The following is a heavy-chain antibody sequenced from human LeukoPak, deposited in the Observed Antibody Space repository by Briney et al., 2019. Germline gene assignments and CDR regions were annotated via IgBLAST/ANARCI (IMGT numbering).Heavy chain of an antibody. D-gene: IGHD3-10*01. CDR1: DGSISIYY. Sequence: SETLSLTCTVSDGSISIYYWGWIRQPPGKGLEWIGYVYSSGNTNYSPSLKGRAIISADTSKNQFSLKLTSVTAADTAVYYCVRDRELTYWGQGILVTVSS. CDR2: VYSSGNT. J-gene: IGHJ4*02. V-gene: IGHV4-4*08. CDR3: VRDRELTY.